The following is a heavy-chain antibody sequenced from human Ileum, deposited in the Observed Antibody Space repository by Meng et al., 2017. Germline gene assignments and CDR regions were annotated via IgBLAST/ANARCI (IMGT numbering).Heavy chain of an antibody. CDR3: TRAPRHYANGPYGFFDY. Sequence: GGSLRLSCTTSQFTFGDYAMSWVRQAPGKGLEWVGFIRSKAYGGTTEYAASVKGRFTISRDDSRSIAYLQMDSLKTEDTAVYYCTRAPRHYANGPYGFFDYWGQGTLVTVSS. CDR2: IRSKAYGGTT. V-gene: IGHV3-49*04. CDR1: QFTFGDYA. D-gene: IGHD2-8*01. J-gene: IGHJ4*02.